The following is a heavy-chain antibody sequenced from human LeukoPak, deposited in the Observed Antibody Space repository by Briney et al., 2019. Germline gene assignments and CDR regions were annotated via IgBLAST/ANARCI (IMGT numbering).Heavy chain of an antibody. J-gene: IGHJ4*02. V-gene: IGHV3-66*02. Sequence: RGSLRLSCAASGFTVSSNYMSWVRQAPGKGLEWVSVIYSGGSTYYADSVKGRFTISRDNSKNTLYLQMNSLRAEDTAVYYCARDRPYYSSSWWDDYWGQGTLVTVSS. CDR3: ARDRPYYSSSWWDDY. CDR2: IYSGGST. CDR1: GFTVSSNY. D-gene: IGHD6-13*01.